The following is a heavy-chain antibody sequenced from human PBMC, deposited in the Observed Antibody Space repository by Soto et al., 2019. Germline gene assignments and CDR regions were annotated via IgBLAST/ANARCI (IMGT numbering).Heavy chain of an antibody. V-gene: IGHV3-11*06. CDR1: GFTVGYSY. Sequence: LRLSCAGSGFTVGYSYMIWIRQAPGKGLEWLSYISPGSRYPAYADSVKGRFTISRDNAKRSLYLQMMSLTAEDTAIYYCVRGGGGGLFDPWGQGTMVTVSS. CDR2: ISPGSRYP. CDR3: VRGGGGGLFDP. D-gene: IGHD2-15*01. J-gene: IGHJ5*02.